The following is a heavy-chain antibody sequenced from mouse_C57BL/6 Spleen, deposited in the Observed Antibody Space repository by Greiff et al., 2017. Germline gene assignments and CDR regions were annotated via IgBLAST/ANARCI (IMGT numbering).Heavy chain of an antibody. Sequence: EVQLVESGGGLVQPKGSLKLSCAASGFTFNTYAMHWVRQAPGKGLEWVARISSKSSNYATYYADSVKDRFTISRDDSQSMLYLQMNNLKTEDTAMYYCVRGPVYYGNYEFAYWGQGTLVTVSA. CDR1: GFTFNTYA. CDR3: VRGPVYYGNYEFAY. CDR2: ISSKSSNYAT. V-gene: IGHV10-3*01. D-gene: IGHD2-1*01. J-gene: IGHJ3*01.